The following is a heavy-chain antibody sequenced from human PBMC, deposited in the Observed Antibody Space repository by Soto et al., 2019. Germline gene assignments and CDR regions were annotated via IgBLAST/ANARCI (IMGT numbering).Heavy chain of an antibody. Sequence: GGSLRLSCAASGFTFSSYAMSWVRQAPGKGLEWVSAISGSGGSTYYADSVKGRFTISRDNSKNTLYLQMNSLRAEDTAVYYCAKKVDRRITMVRDLFDYWGQGTLVTVSS. J-gene: IGHJ4*02. V-gene: IGHV3-23*01. D-gene: IGHD3-10*01. CDR3: AKKVDRRITMVRDLFDY. CDR1: GFTFSSYA. CDR2: ISGSGGST.